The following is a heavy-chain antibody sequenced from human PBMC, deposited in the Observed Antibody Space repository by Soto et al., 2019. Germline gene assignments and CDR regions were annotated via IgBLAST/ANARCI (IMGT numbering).Heavy chain of an antibody. Sequence: SETLSLTCADYGGSFSGYYWSWIRQPPGKGLEWIGEINHSGSTNYNPSLKSRVTISVDTSKNQFSLKLSSVTAADTAVYYCARKKPFVTVTKNYFDYWGQGTLVTVSS. J-gene: IGHJ4*02. V-gene: IGHV4-34*01. CDR2: INHSGST. CDR3: ARKKPFVTVTKNYFDY. D-gene: IGHD4-17*01. CDR1: GGSFSGYY.